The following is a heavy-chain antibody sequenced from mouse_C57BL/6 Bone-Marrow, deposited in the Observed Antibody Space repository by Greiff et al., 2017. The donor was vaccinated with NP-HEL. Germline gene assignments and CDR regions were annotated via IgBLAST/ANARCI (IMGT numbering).Heavy chain of an antibody. J-gene: IGHJ2*01. CDR2: IYPRSGNT. CDR1: GYTFTSYG. CDR3: ARRAYYYGSSYVGYFDY. V-gene: IGHV1-81*01. Sequence: VQLQQSGAELARPGASVKLSCKASGYTFTSYGISWVKQSTGQGLEWIGEIYPRSGNTYYNEKFKGKATLTADKSSSTAYMELRSLTSEDSAVYFCARRAYYYGSSYVGYFDYWGQGTTLTVSS. D-gene: IGHD1-1*01.